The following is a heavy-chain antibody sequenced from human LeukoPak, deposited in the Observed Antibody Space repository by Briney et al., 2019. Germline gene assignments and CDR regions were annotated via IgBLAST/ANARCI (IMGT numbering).Heavy chain of an antibody. CDR1: GITLSNYG. Sequence: GGSLRLSCAVSGITLSNYGMSWVRQAPGKGLEWVAGISDSGGSTNYADSVKGRFTISRDNPKNTLYLQMNSLRAEDTAVYFCARLYFTGGNPLSGDNHHGNFDSWGQGTLVTVSS. CDR3: ARLYFTGGNPLSGDNHHGNFDS. J-gene: IGHJ4*02. D-gene: IGHD2-8*02. V-gene: IGHV3-23*01. CDR2: ISDSGGST.